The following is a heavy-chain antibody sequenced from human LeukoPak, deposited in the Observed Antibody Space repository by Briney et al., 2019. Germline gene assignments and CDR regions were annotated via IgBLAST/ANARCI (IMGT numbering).Heavy chain of an antibody. D-gene: IGHD3-3*01. CDR2: IYYSGST. CDR1: GGSISSYY. Sequence: EPSETLSLTCTVSGGSISSYYWGWIRQPPGKGLEWIGSIYYSGSTYYNPSLKSRVTISVDTSKNQFSLKLSSVTAADTAVYYCARGSVLRHFNYWGQGTLVTVSS. V-gene: IGHV4-39*01. J-gene: IGHJ4*02. CDR3: ARGSVLRHFNY.